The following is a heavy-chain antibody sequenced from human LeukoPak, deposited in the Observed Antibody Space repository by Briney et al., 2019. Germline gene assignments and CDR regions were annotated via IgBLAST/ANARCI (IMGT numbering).Heavy chain of an antibody. D-gene: IGHD3-22*01. Sequence: SETLSLTCTVSGASINSSSYFWGWIRQPPGKGLEWIGEVNNSGGPNYNPSLKSRVTISIDKAKNQFSLNLKSVTAADTAVYYCARVGPRISSGYYYGNNRFDYWGQGTLVTVSS. J-gene: IGHJ4*02. V-gene: IGHV4-61*05. CDR3: ARVGPRISSGYYYGNNRFDY. CDR2: VNNSGGP. CDR1: GASINSSSYF.